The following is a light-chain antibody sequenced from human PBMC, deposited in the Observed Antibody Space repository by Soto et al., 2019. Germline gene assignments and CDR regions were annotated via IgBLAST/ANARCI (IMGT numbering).Light chain of an antibody. J-gene: IGLJ1*01. Sequence: QSALTQPRSASGSPGQSVTISCTGTSSDVGAYNYVSWYQQHPGKAPKVMIYEVSKRPSGVPDRFSGSKSGNTASLTVSGLQAEDEAEYYCSSYAGTNRVFGTGTKVTVL. V-gene: IGLV2-8*01. CDR2: EVS. CDR3: SSYAGTNRV. CDR1: SSDVGAYNY.